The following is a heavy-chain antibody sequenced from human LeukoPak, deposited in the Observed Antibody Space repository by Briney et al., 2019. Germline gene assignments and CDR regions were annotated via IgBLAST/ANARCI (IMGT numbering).Heavy chain of an antibody. CDR3: ARSPTASGWYYFDY. Sequence: PGGSLRLSCAASGFTFSSYSVNWVRQAPGHGLEWVSYISSSGSTIYYADSVKGRFTIPRDNAKNSLYLQMNSMRAEDKAVYYCARSPTASGWYYFDYWGQGTLVTVSS. V-gene: IGHV3-48*04. CDR1: GFTFSSYS. CDR2: ISSSGSTI. J-gene: IGHJ4*02. D-gene: IGHD6-19*01.